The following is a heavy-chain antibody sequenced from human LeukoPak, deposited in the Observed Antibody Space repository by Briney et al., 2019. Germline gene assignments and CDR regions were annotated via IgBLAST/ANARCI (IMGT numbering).Heavy chain of an antibody. D-gene: IGHD6-13*01. CDR3: GSCYYYYYMDV. CDR1: GYSISSGYY. J-gene: IGHJ6*03. V-gene: IGHV4-38-2*01. CDR2: IYHSGST. Sequence: PSETLSLTCAVSGYSISSGYYWGWIRQPPGKGLEWIGRIYHSGSTYYNPSLKSRVTISVDTSKNQFSLKLSSVTAADTAVYYCGSCYYYYYMDVWGKGTTVTVSS.